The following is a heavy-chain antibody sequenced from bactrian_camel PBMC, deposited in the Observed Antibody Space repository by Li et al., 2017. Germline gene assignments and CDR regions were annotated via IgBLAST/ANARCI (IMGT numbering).Heavy chain of an antibody. D-gene: IGHD6*01. CDR1: GYSITTYC. V-gene: IGHV3S53*01. J-gene: IGHJ4*01. CDR2: IRGDGRS. Sequence: HVQLVESGGGLVQPGGSLTLSCAASGYSITTYCLAWFRQAPGKEREGVADIRGDGRSTYPDSVKGQFTIARDKAKKMVNLQMNSLKPEDTAVYYCVAGRVRTYGGSWYAEWGFAYWGQGTQVTVS. CDR3: VAGRVRTYGGSWYAEWGFAY.